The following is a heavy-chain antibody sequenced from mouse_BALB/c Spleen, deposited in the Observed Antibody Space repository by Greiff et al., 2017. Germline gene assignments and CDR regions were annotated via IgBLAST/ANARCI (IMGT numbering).Heavy chain of an antibody. Sequence: EVMLVESGGGLVKPGGSLKLSCAASGFTFSSYAMSWVRQTPEKRLEWVASISSGGSTYYPDSVKGRFTISRDNARNILYLQMSSLRSEDTAMYYCARGGDYYGSSPFAYWGQGTLVTVSA. CDR2: ISSGGST. CDR3: ARGGDYYGSSPFAY. V-gene: IGHV5-6-5*01. J-gene: IGHJ3*01. D-gene: IGHD1-1*01. CDR1: GFTFSSYA.